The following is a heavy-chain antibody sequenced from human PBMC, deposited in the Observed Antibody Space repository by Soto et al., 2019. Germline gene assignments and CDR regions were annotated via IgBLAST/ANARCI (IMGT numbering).Heavy chain of an antibody. Sequence: EVQLVESGGGLVKPGGSLRLSCAASGFTFSSYDMNWVRQAPGKGLEWVSSITSSSTYMNYADSVKGRFTTSRDNAVNSLYLQMNGRRAEDTAVYYCARVGMASGNGYGSGSYDIWGQGTLITVSS. CDR1: GFTFSSYD. CDR2: ITSSSTYM. J-gene: IGHJ4*02. CDR3: ARVGMASGNGYGSGSYDI. V-gene: IGHV3-21*02. D-gene: IGHD3-10*01.